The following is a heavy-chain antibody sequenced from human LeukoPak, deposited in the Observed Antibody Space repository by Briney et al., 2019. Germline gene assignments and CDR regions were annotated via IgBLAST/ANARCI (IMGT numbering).Heavy chain of an antibody. J-gene: IGHJ5*02. Sequence: SETLSLTCTVSGVSISSSSYYRGWIRQPPGKGLEWIGSIYYSGSTYYNPSLKSRVTISVDTSKNQFSLMLNSVTAADTAVHYCARSNRDYDILTGYTYNWFDPWGQGTLVTVSS. CDR3: ARSNRDYDILTGYTYNWFDP. CDR1: GVSISSSSYY. V-gene: IGHV4-39*01. CDR2: IYYSGST. D-gene: IGHD3-9*01.